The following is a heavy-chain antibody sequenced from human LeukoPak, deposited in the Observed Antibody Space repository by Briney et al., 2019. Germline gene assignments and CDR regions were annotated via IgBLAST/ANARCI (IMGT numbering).Heavy chain of an antibody. V-gene: IGHV1-69*05. J-gene: IGHJ4*02. D-gene: IGHD2-21*02. CDR2: IIPIFGTA. Sequence: SVKVSCKASGGSFSSYAISWVRQAPGQGLEWMGRIIPIFGTANYAQKFQGRVTITTDESTSTAYMELSSLRSEDTAVYYCARSRGYCGGDCRLDYWGQGTLVTVSS. CDR1: GGSFSSYA. CDR3: ARSRGYCGGDCRLDY.